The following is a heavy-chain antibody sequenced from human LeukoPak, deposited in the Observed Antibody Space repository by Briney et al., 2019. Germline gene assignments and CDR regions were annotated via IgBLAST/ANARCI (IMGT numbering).Heavy chain of an antibody. CDR2: INPSGGST. CDR1: GYTFTSYY. J-gene: IGHJ5*02. V-gene: IGHV1-46*01. CDR3: ARDRSSSWFDP. D-gene: IGHD6-13*01. Sequence: ASVKVSCKASGYTFTSYYMHWVRQAPGQGLEWMGIINPSGGSTSYAQKFQGGVTMTRDMSTSTVYMELSSLRSEDTAVYYCARDRSSSWFDPWGQGTLVTVSS.